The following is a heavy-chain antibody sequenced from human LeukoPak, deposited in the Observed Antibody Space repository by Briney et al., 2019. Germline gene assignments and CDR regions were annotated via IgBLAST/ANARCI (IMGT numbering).Heavy chain of an antibody. CDR1: GFTFSSYG. Sequence: PGRSLRLSCAASGFTFSSYGMHWVRQAPGKGLEWVAVIWYGGSNKYYADSVKGRFTISRDNSKNTLYLQMNSLRAEDTAVYYCARGRLGLVIDYWGQGTLVTVSS. CDR2: IWYGGSNK. V-gene: IGHV3-33*08. CDR3: ARGRLGLVIDY. D-gene: IGHD3-3*01. J-gene: IGHJ4*02.